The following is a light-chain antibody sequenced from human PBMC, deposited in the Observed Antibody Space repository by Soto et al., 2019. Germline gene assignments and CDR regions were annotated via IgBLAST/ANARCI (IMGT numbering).Light chain of an antibody. V-gene: IGKV2-30*02. CDR3: MQGTHWPIT. CDR1: QSLVHSDGIAY. J-gene: IGKJ5*01. Sequence: VMTQAPLSVPVTLGQAACISCRSNQSLVHSDGIAYFSWFQQRPGRSPRRLIYKVSNRDSGVPARFSGSGSGTDFALKISRVEAEDVGVYYCMQGTHWPITFGQGTRLEIK. CDR2: KVS.